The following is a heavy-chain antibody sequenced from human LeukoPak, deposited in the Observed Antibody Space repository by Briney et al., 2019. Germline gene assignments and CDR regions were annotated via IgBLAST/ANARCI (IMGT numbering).Heavy chain of an antibody. CDR3: ARRKKSKYCSSTSCYGWFDP. CDR1: GGSFSGYY. CDR2: INHSGST. J-gene: IGHJ5*02. Sequence: PSETLSLTCAVYGGSFSGYYWSWIRQPPGKGLEWIGEINHSGSTNYNPSLKSRVTISVDTSKSQFSLRLSSVTAADTAVYYCARRKKSKYCSSTSCYGWFDPWGQGTLVTVSS. D-gene: IGHD2-2*01. V-gene: IGHV4-34*01.